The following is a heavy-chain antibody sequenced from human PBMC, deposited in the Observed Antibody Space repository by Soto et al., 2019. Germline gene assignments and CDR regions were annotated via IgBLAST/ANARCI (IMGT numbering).Heavy chain of an antibody. V-gene: IGHV1-69*13. CDR3: ARGGIVGATTTFDAFDI. CDR2: IIPIFGTA. D-gene: IGHD1-26*01. CDR1: GGTFSGYA. J-gene: IGHJ3*02. Sequence: SVKVSCKASGGTFSGYAISWVRQAPGQGLEWMGGIIPIFGTANYAQKFQGRVTITADESTSTAYMELSSLRSEDTAVYYCARGGIVGATTTFDAFDIWGQGTMVTVSS.